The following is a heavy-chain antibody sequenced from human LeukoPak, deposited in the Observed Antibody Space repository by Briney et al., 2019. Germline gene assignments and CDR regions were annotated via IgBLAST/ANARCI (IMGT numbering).Heavy chain of an antibody. CDR3: ARGGFLDPFDP. CDR1: GGSISNYY. V-gene: IGHV4-59*01. Sequence: SETLSLTCTVSGGSISNYYWNWIRQPPGKGLDWIGYIYYSGSTKYNPSLKSRVTISVDTSKNQFSLRLSSVTAADTAVYYCARGGFLDPFDPWGQGTLVTVSS. D-gene: IGHD1-1*01. CDR2: IYYSGST. J-gene: IGHJ5*02.